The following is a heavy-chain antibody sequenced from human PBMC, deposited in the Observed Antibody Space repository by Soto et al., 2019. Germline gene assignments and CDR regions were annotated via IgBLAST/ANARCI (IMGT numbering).Heavy chain of an antibody. CDR2: IIPIFGTA. J-gene: IGHJ6*02. CDR3: ARTVAGTHYYGMDV. D-gene: IGHD6-19*01. V-gene: IGHV1-69*13. CDR1: GGTFSSYA. Sequence: ASVKVSCKASGGTFSSYAISWVRQAPGQGLEWMGGIIPIFGTANYAQKFQGRVTITADESTSTAYMELSSLRSEDTAVYYCARTVAGTHYYGMDVWGQGTTVTVSS.